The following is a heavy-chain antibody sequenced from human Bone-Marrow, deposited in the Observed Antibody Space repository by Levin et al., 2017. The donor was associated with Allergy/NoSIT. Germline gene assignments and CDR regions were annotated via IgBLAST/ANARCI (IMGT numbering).Heavy chain of an antibody. V-gene: IGHV3-30*18. CDR3: AKDLGSGSYDRAYYYYYGMDV. D-gene: IGHD3-10*01. J-gene: IGHJ6*02. Sequence: GESLKISCAASGFTFSSYGMHWVRQAPGKGLEWVAVISYDGSNKYYADSVKGRFTISRDNSKNTLYLQMNSLRAEDTAVYYCAKDLGSGSYDRAYYYYYGMDVWGQGTTVTVS. CDR1: GFTFSSYG. CDR2: ISYDGSNK.